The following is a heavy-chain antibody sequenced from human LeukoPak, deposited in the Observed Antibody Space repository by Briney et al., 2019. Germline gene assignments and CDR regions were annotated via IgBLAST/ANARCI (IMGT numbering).Heavy chain of an antibody. CDR2: IYYSGST. D-gene: IGHD1-26*01. V-gene: IGHV4-39*01. J-gene: IGHJ4*02. CDR1: GGSISSSSYY. Sequence: PSETLSLTCTVFGGSISSSSYYWGWIRQPPGKGLEWIGSIYYSGSTYYNPSLKSRVTISVDTSKNQFSLKLSSVTAADTAVYYCATNAAGWELLGYFDYWGQGTLVTVSS. CDR3: ATNAAGWELLGYFDY.